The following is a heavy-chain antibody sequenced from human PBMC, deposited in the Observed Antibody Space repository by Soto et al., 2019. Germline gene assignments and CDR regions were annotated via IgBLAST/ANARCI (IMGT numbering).Heavy chain of an antibody. CDR2: ISYDGSIK. D-gene: IGHD4-17*01. CDR1: GFTFSSYA. J-gene: IGHJ4*02. CDR3: ARADYGGDYFDY. V-gene: IGHV3-30-3*01. Sequence: QVQLVESGGGVVQPGRSLRLSCAASGFTFSSYAMYWVRQAPGKGLEWVAVISYDGSIKYYADSVKGRFTISRDNSKNTLYLQMNSLRAEDTAVYYCARADYGGDYFDYWGQGTLVTVSS.